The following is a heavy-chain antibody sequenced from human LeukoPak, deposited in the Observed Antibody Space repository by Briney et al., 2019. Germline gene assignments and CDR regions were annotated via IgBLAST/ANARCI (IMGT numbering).Heavy chain of an antibody. J-gene: IGHJ4*02. Sequence: SETLSLTCTVSGGSISSYYWSWIRQPPGKGLEWIEYIYYSGSTNYNPSLKSRVTISVDTSKNQFSLKLSSVTAADTAVYYCARVSWKPLSGDILTGYYKEPGYYFDYWGQGTLVTVSS. CDR3: ARVSWKPLSGDILTGYYKEPGYYFDY. CDR1: GGSISSYY. V-gene: IGHV4-59*01. CDR2: IYYSGST. D-gene: IGHD3-9*01.